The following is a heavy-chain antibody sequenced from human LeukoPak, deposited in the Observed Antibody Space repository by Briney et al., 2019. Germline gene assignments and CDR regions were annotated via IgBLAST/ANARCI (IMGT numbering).Heavy chain of an antibody. V-gene: IGHV3-15*01. CDR2: IKSKTDGGTT. D-gene: IGHD6-13*01. J-gene: IGHJ4*02. CDR1: GFTFSNAW. CDR3: TTLGYSSSWYYFDY. Sequence: GGSLRLSCAASGFTFSNAWMSWVRQAPGKGLEWVGRIKSKTDGGTTDYAAPVKGRFTISRDDSKNTLYLQMNSLKTEDTAVYYCTTLGYSSSWYYFDYWGQGTLVTVSS.